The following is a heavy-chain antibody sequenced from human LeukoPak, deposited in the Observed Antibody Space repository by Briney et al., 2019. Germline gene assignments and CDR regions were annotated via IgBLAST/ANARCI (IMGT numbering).Heavy chain of an antibody. Sequence: PGGSLRLSWAASGLSFSTYAMSWVRQAPGKGLEWVSGISGSSGRTYYADSVKGRFTISRDNSKNTLYLLMSSLRDEDTAVYYCAKGVPGSGWYSGFDAFDVCGRGTVVTVSS. D-gene: IGHD6-19*01. CDR1: GLSFSTYA. J-gene: IGHJ3*01. CDR3: AKGVPGSGWYSGFDAFDV. CDR2: ISGSSGRT. V-gene: IGHV3-23*01.